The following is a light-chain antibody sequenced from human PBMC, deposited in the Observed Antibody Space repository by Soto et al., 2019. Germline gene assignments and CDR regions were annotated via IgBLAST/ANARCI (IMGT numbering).Light chain of an antibody. Sequence: DIQMTQSPSSLSASLGDSVTIXXRASQSISSYLNWYQQKPGKAPKIXIYAASSLQSGVPPRFSGSGSGTEFTLTISSLQPEDFATYYCLQHNSYPRTFGQGTKVDIK. CDR3: LQHNSYPRT. CDR2: AAS. J-gene: IGKJ1*01. CDR1: QSISSY. V-gene: IGKV1-17*01.